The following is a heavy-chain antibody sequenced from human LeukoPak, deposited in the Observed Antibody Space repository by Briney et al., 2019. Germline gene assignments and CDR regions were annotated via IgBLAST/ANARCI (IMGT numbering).Heavy chain of an antibody. CDR2: IIPILGIA. Sequence: ASVKVSCKASGGTFSSYAISWVRQAPGQGLEWMGRIIPILGIASYAQKFQGRVTITADKSTSTAYMELSSLRSEDTAVYYCATQLRFLEWFYDYWGQGTLVTVSS. D-gene: IGHD3-3*01. J-gene: IGHJ4*02. CDR3: ATQLRFLEWFYDY. CDR1: GGTFSSYA. V-gene: IGHV1-69*04.